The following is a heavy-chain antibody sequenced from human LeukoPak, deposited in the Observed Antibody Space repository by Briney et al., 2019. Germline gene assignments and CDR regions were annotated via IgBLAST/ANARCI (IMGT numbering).Heavy chain of an antibody. CDR2: IYPGDSET. D-gene: IGHD4-23*01. J-gene: IGHJ3*02. V-gene: IGHV5-51*01. CDR1: GDTFTSYW. CDR3: ATPLYGANGAGDAFDI. Sequence: GESLKISCKGFGDTFTSYWIGWVRQTPGKGLEWMAVIYPGDSETRYSPSFEGQVTISADKSISSAFLQWSSLKASDTAMYYCATPLYGANGAGDAFDIWGQGTMVTVSS.